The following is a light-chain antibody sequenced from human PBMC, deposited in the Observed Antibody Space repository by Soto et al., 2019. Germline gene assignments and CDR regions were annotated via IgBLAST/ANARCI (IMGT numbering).Light chain of an antibody. CDR3: QQFDDLPLT. Sequence: DIQMTQSPSSLSASVGDRVTITCQASHDIKKYLNWYQQKAHKVPKLLIHDASTLATGVPSRFTGSGSGTDFTLIINSLQPEDVATYYCQQFDDLPLTFGGGTKVDIK. V-gene: IGKV1-33*01. J-gene: IGKJ4*01. CDR2: DAS. CDR1: HDIKKY.